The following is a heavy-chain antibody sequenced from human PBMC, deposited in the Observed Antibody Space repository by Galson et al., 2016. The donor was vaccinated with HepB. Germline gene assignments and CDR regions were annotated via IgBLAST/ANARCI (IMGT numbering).Heavy chain of an antibody. CDR1: GGTFSSNA. V-gene: IGHV3-23*01. D-gene: IGHD3-3*02. J-gene: IGHJ6*02. CDR2: ISAAGDVT. Sequence: SLRLSCAASGGTFSSNAMSWVRQAPGRGLEWVSGISAAGDVTYYGDSVKGRFTTSRDNSTNTLFLQMNSLRAEDTAVYFCTNILRLLGGIRAYYYHGLDVWGQGTTVTVSS. CDR3: TNILRLLGGIRAYYYHGLDV.